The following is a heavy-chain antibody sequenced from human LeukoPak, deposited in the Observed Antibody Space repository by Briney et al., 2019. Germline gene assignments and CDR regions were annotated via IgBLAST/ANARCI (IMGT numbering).Heavy chain of an antibody. V-gene: IGHV1-69*13. CDR3: ASEYYYGSGSYYKESYYYGMDV. Sequence: SVKVCCKASGGTFSSYAISWVRQAPGQGLEWMGGIIPIFGTANYAQKFQGRVTITADESTSTAYMELSSLRSEDTAVYYCASEYYYGSGSYYKESYYYGMDVWGKGTTVTVSS. D-gene: IGHD3-10*01. CDR1: GGTFSSYA. J-gene: IGHJ6*04. CDR2: IIPIFGTA.